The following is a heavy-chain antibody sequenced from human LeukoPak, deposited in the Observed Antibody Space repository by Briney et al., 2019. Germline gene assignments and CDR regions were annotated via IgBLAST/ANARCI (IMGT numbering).Heavy chain of an antibody. V-gene: IGHV3-30-3*01. Sequence: PGGSLRLSCAASGFTFSSYAMHWVRQAPGKGLEWVAVISYDGSNKYYADSVKGRFTISRDNSKNTLYLQMNSRRAEDTAVYYCARDKYYGGTCIDYWGQGTLVTVSS. D-gene: IGHD4-23*01. CDR2: ISYDGSNK. J-gene: IGHJ4*02. CDR1: GFTFSSYA. CDR3: ARDKYYGGTCIDY.